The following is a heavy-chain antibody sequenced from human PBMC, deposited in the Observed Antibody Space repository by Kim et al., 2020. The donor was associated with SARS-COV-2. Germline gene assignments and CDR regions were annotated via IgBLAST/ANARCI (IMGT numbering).Heavy chain of an antibody. V-gene: IGHV3-23*01. CDR1: GFTFSSYA. CDR2: ISGSGGST. CDR3: AKDVTYAPGITMIVVVMHLDY. Sequence: GGSLRLSCAASGFTFSSYAMSWVRQAPGKGLEWVSAISGSGGSTYYADSVKGRFTISRDNSKNTLYLQMNSLRAEDTAVYYCAKDVTYAPGITMIVVVMHLDYWGQGTLVTVSS. J-gene: IGHJ4*02. D-gene: IGHD3-22*01.